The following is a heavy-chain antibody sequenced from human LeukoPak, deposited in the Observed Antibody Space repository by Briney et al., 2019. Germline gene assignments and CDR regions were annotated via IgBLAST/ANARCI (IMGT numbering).Heavy chain of an antibody. CDR1: GGTFSSYA. CDR3: ARGVIGYCSSTSWYTWFDP. Sequence: SVTVSCKASGGTFSSYAISWVRQAPGQGLEWMGGIIPIFGTANYAQKFQGRVTITADESTSTAYMELSSLRSEDTAVYYCARGVIGYCSSTSWYTWFDPWGQGTLVTVSS. V-gene: IGHV1-69*13. CDR2: IIPIFGTA. J-gene: IGHJ5*02. D-gene: IGHD2-2*02.